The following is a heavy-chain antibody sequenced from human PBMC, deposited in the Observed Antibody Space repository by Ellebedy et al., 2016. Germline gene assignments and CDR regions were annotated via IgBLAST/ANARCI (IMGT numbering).Heavy chain of an antibody. J-gene: IGHJ4*02. CDR3: ARDLPSNTYSTSWVL. CDR2: ISYSGST. V-gene: IGHV4-59*01. Sequence: SETLSLTCTVSGGSISSYYWSWIRQPPGKGLEWIGYISYSGSTNYHPSLNSRVAISLDTSKNQFSLRLSAVTAADTAVYYCARDLPSNTYSTSWVLWGQGTLVTVSS. D-gene: IGHD2-2*01. CDR1: GGSISSYY.